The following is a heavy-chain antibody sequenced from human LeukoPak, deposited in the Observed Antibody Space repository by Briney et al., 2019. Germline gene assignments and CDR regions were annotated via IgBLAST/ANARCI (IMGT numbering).Heavy chain of an antibody. V-gene: IGHV3-53*01. CDR2: IYSGGDT. D-gene: IGHD5-12*01. CDR1: GFIFSDYS. J-gene: IGHJ3*02. CDR3: AGTLYSGYGLGSLGAFDI. Sequence: GGSLRLSCVASGFIFSDYSMDWVRQVPGKGLEWISVIYSGGDTYYADSVKGRFIISRDNSKNTLYLQMNSLRAEDTAVYYCAGTLYSGYGLGSLGAFDIWGQGTMVTVSS.